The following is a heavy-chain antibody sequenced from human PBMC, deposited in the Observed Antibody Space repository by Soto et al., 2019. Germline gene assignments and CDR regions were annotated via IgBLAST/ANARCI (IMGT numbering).Heavy chain of an antibody. V-gene: IGHV3-33*01. Sequence: PGGSLRLSCAASGFTFSSYGMHWVRQAPGKGLEWVAVIWYDGSNKYYADSVKGRFTISRDNSKNTLYLQMNSLRAEDTAVYYCARDPGSSGYQIDYWGQGTLVTVSS. D-gene: IGHD3-22*01. CDR1: GFTFSSYG. CDR3: ARDPGSSGYQIDY. CDR2: IWYDGSNK. J-gene: IGHJ4*02.